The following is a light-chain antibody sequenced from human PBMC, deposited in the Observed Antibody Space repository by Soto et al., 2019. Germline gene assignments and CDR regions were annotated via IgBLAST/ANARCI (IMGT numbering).Light chain of an antibody. CDR2: EVT. J-gene: IGLJ2*01. CDR1: SSDVGGYNF. V-gene: IGLV2-14*01. CDR3: SSYTNTSTLVG. Sequence: QSALTQPASVSGSPGQSITISCTGTSSDVGGYNFVSWYQHHPGKAPKLIIYEVTTRPSGVSNRFSASKSGNTASLTISGLQYEDEADYYCSSYTNTSTLVGFGGGTKLTVL.